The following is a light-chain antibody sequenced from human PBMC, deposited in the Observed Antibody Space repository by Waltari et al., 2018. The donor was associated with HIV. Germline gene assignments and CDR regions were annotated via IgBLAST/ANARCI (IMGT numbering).Light chain of an antibody. CDR1: ESLQHSDGKTY. J-gene: IGKJ5*01. V-gene: IGKV2D-29*01. CDR2: EVS. CDR3: MQSMKLPLT. Sequence: IVMTQTPLSLSVTPGQPASISCKSSESLQHSDGKTYLFWYLQKAGQPPQLLIFEVSTRFSGVPDRFSGSGSGTDFTLRISRVEAGDVGIYYCMQSMKLPLTFGQGTRLDIK.